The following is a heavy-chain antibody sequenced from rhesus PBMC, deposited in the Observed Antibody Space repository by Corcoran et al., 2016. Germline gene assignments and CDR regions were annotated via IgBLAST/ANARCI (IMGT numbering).Heavy chain of an antibody. CDR1: GYSISSGYG. CDR2: IYGGSGST. CDR3: ARVGGSWNFDY. V-gene: IGHV4-127*01. J-gene: IGHJ4*01. Sequence: QVQLQESGPGLVKPSETLSLTCAVSGYSISSGYGWGWIRQPPGKGLEWIGPIYGGSGSTSYNPSLKGRVTVSKDTSKHQFSLKLSSVTAADTAVYYCARVGGSWNFDYWGQGVLVTVSS. D-gene: IGHD6-25*01.